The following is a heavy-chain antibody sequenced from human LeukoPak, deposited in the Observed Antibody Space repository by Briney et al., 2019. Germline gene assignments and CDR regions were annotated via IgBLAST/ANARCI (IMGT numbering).Heavy chain of an antibody. CDR3: ARDRGWRLLDY. Sequence: GGSLRLSCSASGLSFSTYWMTWVRQAPGKGLEWLANIGGDGERKFYVDSVKGRFTISRDNAENTLYLQMNSLRVEDTAVYYCARDRGWRLLDYWGQGTLVTVSS. J-gene: IGHJ4*02. V-gene: IGHV3-7*01. D-gene: IGHD6-25*01. CDR2: IGGDGERK. CDR1: GLSFSTYW.